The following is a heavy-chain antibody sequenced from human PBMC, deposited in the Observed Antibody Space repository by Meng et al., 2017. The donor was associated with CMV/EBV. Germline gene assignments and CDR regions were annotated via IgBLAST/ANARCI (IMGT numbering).Heavy chain of an antibody. CDR1: GGSFSGYC. CDR3: ARGYSSSSVRYSSGWYGSYYYYGMDV. Sequence: SETLSLTCAVYGGSFSGYCWSWIRQPPGKGLEWIGEINHSGSTNYNPSLKSRVTISVDTSKNQFSLKLSSVTAADTAVYYCARGYSSSSVRYSSGWYGSYYYYGMDVWGQGTTVTVSS. CDR2: INHSGST. D-gene: IGHD6-19*01. J-gene: IGHJ6*02. V-gene: IGHV4-34*01.